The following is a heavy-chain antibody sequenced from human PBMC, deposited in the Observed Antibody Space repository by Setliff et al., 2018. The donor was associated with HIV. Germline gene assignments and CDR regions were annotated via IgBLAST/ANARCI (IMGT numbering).Heavy chain of an antibody. V-gene: IGHV4-59*01. CDR1: GGSISSYY. J-gene: IGHJ5*02. CDR2: IYYSGST. Sequence: SETLSLTCTVSGGSISSYYWTWIRQPPGKGLEWIGYIYYSGSTNYNPSLKSRVTISVDTSKNQLSLKLSSVTAADTAVYYCAREGLAVAGLNWFDPWGQGTLVTVSS. CDR3: AREGLAVAGLNWFDP. D-gene: IGHD6-19*01.